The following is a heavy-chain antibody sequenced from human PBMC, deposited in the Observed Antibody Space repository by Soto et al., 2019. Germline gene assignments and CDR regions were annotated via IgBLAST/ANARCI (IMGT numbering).Heavy chain of an antibody. D-gene: IGHD6-6*01. CDR3: ARGVLEYSSSSVFDY. Sequence: GASVKVSCKASGYTFTSYYMHWVRQAPGQGLEWMGIINPSGGSTSYQQKFQGRVTMTRDTSTSTVYMELSSLRSEDTAVYYCARGVLEYSSSSVFDYWGQGTLVTVSS. J-gene: IGHJ4*02. V-gene: IGHV1-46*01. CDR2: INPSGGST. CDR1: GYTFTSYY.